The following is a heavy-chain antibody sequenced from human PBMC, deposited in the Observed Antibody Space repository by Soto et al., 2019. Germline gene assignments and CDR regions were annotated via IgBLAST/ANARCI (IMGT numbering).Heavy chain of an antibody. Sequence: GASVKVSCKASGYTFTSYDINWVRQATGQGLEWMGWMNPNSGNTGYAQKFQGRVTMTRNTSISTAYMELSSLRSEDTAVYYCARGGGAYWRRLWFGELLERGYYYYYMDVWGKGTTVTVSS. CDR1: GYTFTSYD. CDR2: MNPNSGNT. V-gene: IGHV1-8*01. D-gene: IGHD3-10*01. CDR3: ARGGGAYWRRLWFGELLERGYYYYYMDV. J-gene: IGHJ6*03.